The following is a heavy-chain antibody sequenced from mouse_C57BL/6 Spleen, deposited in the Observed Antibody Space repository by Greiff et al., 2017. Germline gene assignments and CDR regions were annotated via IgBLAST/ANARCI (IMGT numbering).Heavy chain of an antibody. V-gene: IGHV1-61*01. J-gene: IGHJ2*01. CDR2: IYPSDSET. CDR1: GYTFTSYW. D-gene: IGHD1-1*01. CDR3: EMGYYGSSYDY. Sequence: QVQLQQPGAELVRPGSSVKLSCKASGYTFTSYWMDWVKQRPGQGLEWIGNIYPSDSETHYNQKFKDKATLTVDKSSSTAYMQLSSLTCEDSAVYYCEMGYYGSSYDYWGQGTTLTVSS.